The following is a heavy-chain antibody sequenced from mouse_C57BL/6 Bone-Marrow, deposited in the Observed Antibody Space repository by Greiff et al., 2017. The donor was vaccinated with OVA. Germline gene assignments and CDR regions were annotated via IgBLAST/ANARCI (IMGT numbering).Heavy chain of an antibody. D-gene: IGHD1-1*01. V-gene: IGHV1-59*01. J-gene: IGHJ3*01. Sequence: VQLQQPGAELVRPGTSVKLSCKASGYTFTSYWMHWVKQRPGQGLEWIGVIDPSDSYTNYNQKFKGKATLTVDTSSSTAYMQLSSLTSEDSAVYYCARRGTVYWGQGTLVTVSA. CDR1: GYTFTSYW. CDR3: ARRGTVY. CDR2: IDPSDSYT.